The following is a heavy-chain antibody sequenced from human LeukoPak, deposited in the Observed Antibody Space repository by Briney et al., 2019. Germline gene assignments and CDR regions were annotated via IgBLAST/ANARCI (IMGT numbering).Heavy chain of an antibody. V-gene: IGHV3-64*04. CDR2: IVSNAGST. CDR1: GFTFSSYA. D-gene: IGHD3-10*01. Sequence: GGSLRLSCSASGFTFSSYAMHWVRQAPGKGLEYVSAIVSNAGSTYYADSVKGRFTISRDNSKNTLYLQMNSLRAEDMAVYYCARDLSGSGINHYWGQGTLVTVSS. J-gene: IGHJ4*02. CDR3: ARDLSGSGINHY.